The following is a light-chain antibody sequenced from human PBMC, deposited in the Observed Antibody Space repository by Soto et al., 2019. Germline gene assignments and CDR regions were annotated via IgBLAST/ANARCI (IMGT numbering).Light chain of an antibody. CDR3: LLSYSGTNWV. V-gene: IGLV7-46*01. Sequence: QTVVTQEPSLTVSPGGTVTLTCASSTGAVTSGYYPNWFQQKPGQAPRTLIYDTSNKHSWTPARFSGSLLGGKAALTLAGAQTDDEADYYCLLSYSGTNWVFGGGTKLTVL. J-gene: IGLJ3*02. CDR1: TGAVTSGYY. CDR2: DTS.